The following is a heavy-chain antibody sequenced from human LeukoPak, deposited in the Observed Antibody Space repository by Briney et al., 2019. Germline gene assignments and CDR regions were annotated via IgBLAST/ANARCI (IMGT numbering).Heavy chain of an antibody. CDR3: AKDGGYCSGGSCYSKTPTGWFDP. Sequence: PGGSLRLSCAASGFTFSSYGMHWVRQAPGKGLEWVAFIRYDGSNKYYADSVKGRFTISRDNSKNTLYLQMNSLRAEDTAVYYCAKDGGYCSGGSCYSKTPTGWFDPWGQGTLVTVSS. CDR2: IRYDGSNK. CDR1: GFTFSSYG. D-gene: IGHD2-15*01. V-gene: IGHV3-30*02. J-gene: IGHJ5*02.